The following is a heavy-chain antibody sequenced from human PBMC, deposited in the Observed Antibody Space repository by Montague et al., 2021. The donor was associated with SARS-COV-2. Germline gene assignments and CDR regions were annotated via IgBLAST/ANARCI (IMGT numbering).Heavy chain of an antibody. D-gene: IGHD1-26*01. J-gene: IGHJ4*02. CDR2: IYHTRST. V-gene: IGHV4-4*02. CDR3: ARKGSGRSDLAY. CDR1: GDSITTDYR. Sequence: SETLSLTCAVSGDSITTDYRWTSLRQPPGKGLEWVGVIYHTRSTKYTPSLKSRVSLSVERSWNQFSLRLTSVTAADTAIYYCARKGSGRSDLAYWGQGALVTVSS.